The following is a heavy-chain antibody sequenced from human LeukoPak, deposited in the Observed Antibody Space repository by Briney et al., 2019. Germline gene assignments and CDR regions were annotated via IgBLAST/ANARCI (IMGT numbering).Heavy chain of an antibody. D-gene: IGHD3-10*02. Sequence: GGSLRLSCAASGFTVSSNYMSWVRQAPGKGLEWVSVIYSGGSTYYPDSVKGRFTISRDNSKNTLYLQMDSLRAEDTAVYYCAKDLHGDYVRWGDYWGQGTLVTVSS. CDR2: IYSGGST. CDR3: AKDLHGDYVRWGDY. J-gene: IGHJ4*02. CDR1: GFTVSSNY. V-gene: IGHV3-53*01.